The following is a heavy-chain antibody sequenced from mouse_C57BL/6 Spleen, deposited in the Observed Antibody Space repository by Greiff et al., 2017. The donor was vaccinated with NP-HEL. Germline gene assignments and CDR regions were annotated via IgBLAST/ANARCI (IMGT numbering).Heavy chain of an antibody. CDR1: GFTFSDYG. V-gene: IGHV5-17*01. J-gene: IGHJ4*01. Sequence: EVQLVESGGGLVKPGGSLKLSCAASGFTFSDYGMHWVRQAPEKGLEWVAYISSGSSTIYYADTVKGRFTISRANAKNTLFLQMTSLRSEDTAMYYCARLTGTRAMDYWGQGTSVTVSS. CDR3: ARLTGTRAMDY. D-gene: IGHD4-1*01. CDR2: ISSGSSTI.